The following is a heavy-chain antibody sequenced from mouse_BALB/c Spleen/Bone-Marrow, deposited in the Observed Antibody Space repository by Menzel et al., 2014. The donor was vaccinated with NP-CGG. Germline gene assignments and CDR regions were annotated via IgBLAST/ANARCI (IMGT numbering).Heavy chain of an antibody. CDR2: IWAGGST. Sequence: QVQLKQSGPGLVAPSQGLSITCTVSGFSLTSYGVHWVRQPPGKGLEWLGVIWAGGSTNYNSALMSRLSISKDNSKSQVFLKMNSLQTDDTAMYNCASPIYYDYPLFAYWGQGTLVTVSA. D-gene: IGHD2-4*01. CDR1: GFSLTSYG. V-gene: IGHV2-9*02. CDR3: ASPIYYDYPLFAY. J-gene: IGHJ3*01.